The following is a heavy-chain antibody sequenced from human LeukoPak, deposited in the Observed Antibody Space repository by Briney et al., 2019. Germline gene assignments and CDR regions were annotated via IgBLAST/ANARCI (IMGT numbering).Heavy chain of an antibody. V-gene: IGHV3-48*01. CDR1: GFTFTDYS. CDR2: ISSSSTAI. Sequence: GSLRLSCAASGFTFTDYSMNWVRQSPGEGVEWIAYISSSSTAIYYADSVKGRFTISRDNAKNSLYLQMNSLRAEDTAVYYCARDYPPFDYWGQGTLVTVSS. CDR3: ARDYPPFDY. J-gene: IGHJ4*02.